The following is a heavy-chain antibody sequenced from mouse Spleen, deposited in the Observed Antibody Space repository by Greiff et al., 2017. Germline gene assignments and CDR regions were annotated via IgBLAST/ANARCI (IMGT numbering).Heavy chain of an antibody. CDR1: GYTFTSYW. D-gene: IGHD3-1*01. CDR3: ARSGGRGYFDY. V-gene: IGHV1-61*01. CDR2: IYPSDSET. J-gene: IGHJ2*01. Sequence: QVQLQQPGAELVRPGSSVKLSCKASGYTFTSYWMAWVQQTPGQGLEWIGNIYPSDSETHYTQKFKDKATLTVDKSCSTDYMQLSSLTSEDSAVYYCARSGGRGYFDYWGQGTTLTVSS.